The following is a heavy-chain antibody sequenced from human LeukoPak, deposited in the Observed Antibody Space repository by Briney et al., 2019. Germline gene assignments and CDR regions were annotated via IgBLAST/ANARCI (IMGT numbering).Heavy chain of an antibody. Sequence: GGSLRLSCAASGNTVRSNYMSWVRQAPGKGLEWVSVIYSGGSTYYADSVKGRFTISRDNSKNTLYLQMNRLRAEDTAVYYCAREGLAEGGAFDIWGQGTMATVSS. J-gene: IGHJ3*02. CDR1: GNTVRSNY. D-gene: IGHD1-26*01. V-gene: IGHV3-66*01. CDR2: IYSGGST. CDR3: AREGLAEGGAFDI.